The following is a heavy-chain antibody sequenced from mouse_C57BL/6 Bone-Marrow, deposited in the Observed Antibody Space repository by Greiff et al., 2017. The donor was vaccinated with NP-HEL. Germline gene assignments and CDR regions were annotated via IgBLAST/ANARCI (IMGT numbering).Heavy chain of an antibody. D-gene: IGHD1-1*01. CDR3: ARSFITTVVEDY. J-gene: IGHJ2*01. Sequence: QVQLKQSGAELVKPGASVKISCKASGYAFSSYWMNWVKQRPGKGLEWIGQIYPGDGDTNYNGKFKGKATLTADKSSSTAYMQLSSLTSEDSAVYFCARSFITTVVEDYWGQGTTLTVSS. CDR1: GYAFSSYW. CDR2: IYPGDGDT. V-gene: IGHV1-80*01.